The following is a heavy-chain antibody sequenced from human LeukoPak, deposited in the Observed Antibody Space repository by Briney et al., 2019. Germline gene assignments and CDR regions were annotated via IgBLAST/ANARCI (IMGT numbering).Heavy chain of an antibody. CDR1: GCSISSYY. CDR2: IYYSGST. CDR3: ARAALYYSSSWRNYFDY. D-gene: IGHD6-13*01. J-gene: IGHJ4*02. Sequence: SETLSLTCTVSGCSISSYYWSWIRQPPGKGLEWIGYIYYSGSTNYNPSLKSRISISVDTSKNQFSLKLSSVTAADTAVYYCARAALYYSSSWRNYFDYWGQGTLVTVSS. V-gene: IGHV4-59*12.